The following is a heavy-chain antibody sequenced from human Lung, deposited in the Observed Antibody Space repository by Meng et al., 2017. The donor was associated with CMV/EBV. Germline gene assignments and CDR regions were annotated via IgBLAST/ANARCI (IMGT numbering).Heavy chain of an antibody. D-gene: IGHD2-2*01. V-gene: IGHV3-30-3*01. CDR3: ARDWNVVVPAATYYYYGMDV. CDR1: GFAFSSLA. Sequence: GGSLRLXXAASGFAFSSLAMSWVRQAPGKGLEWVAVISYDGSNKYYADFVKGRFTISRDNSKNTLYLQMNSLRAEDTAVYYCARDWNVVVPAATYYYYGMDVWGQGXTVTVSS. J-gene: IGHJ6*02. CDR2: ISYDGSNK.